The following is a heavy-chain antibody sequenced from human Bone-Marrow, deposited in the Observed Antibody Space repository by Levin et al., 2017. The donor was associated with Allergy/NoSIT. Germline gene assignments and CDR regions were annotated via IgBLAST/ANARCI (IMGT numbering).Heavy chain of an antibody. D-gene: IGHD6-13*01. J-gene: IGHJ4*02. CDR2: ISAGSGSTT. Sequence: PGGSLRLSCTASGFTFSDYYISWIRQAPGKGPVWVSYISAGSGSTTIYADSVKGRFTISRDNAKSSVYLQMNSLRAEDTAVNYCARVGSLAAAGTVDYWGQGTLVTVSS. CDR1: GFTFSDYY. CDR3: ARVGSLAAAGTVDY. V-gene: IGHV3-11*06.